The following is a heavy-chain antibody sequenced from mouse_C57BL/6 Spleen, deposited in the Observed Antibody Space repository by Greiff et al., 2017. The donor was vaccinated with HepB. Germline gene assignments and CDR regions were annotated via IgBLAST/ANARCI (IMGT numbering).Heavy chain of an antibody. V-gene: IGHV1-50*01. J-gene: IGHJ2*01. CDR2: IDPSDSYT. D-gene: IGHD1-1*01. CDR3: ARGTLRDY. Sequence: QVQLQQPGAELVKPGASVKLSCKASGYTFTSYWMQWVKQRPGQGLEWIGEIDPSDSYTNYNQKFKGKATLTVDTSSSTAYMQLSSLTSEDSAVYYCARGTLRDYWGQGTTLTVSS. CDR1: GYTFTSYW.